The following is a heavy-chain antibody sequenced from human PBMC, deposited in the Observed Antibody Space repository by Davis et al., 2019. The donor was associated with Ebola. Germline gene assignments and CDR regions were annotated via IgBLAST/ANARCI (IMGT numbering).Heavy chain of an antibody. CDR2: IIPIFGAA. CDR3: ASYYYDSSGYYSNAAFDY. Sequence: SVKVSCKASGGTFSSYAISWVRQAPGQGLEWMGGIIPIFGAANYAQKFQGRVTITADESTSTAYMELSSLRSEDTAVYYCASYYYDSSGYYSNAAFDYWGQGTLVTASS. V-gene: IGHV1-69*13. CDR1: GGTFSSYA. D-gene: IGHD3-22*01. J-gene: IGHJ4*02.